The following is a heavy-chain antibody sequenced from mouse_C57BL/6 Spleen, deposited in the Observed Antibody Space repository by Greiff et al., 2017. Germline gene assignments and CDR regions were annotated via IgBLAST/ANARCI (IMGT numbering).Heavy chain of an antibody. CDR2: INPSSGYT. V-gene: IGHV1-4*01. J-gene: IGHJ2*01. CDR1: GYTFTSYT. D-gene: IGHD2-3*01. CDR3: ALIYDGYYDVDY. Sequence: QVQLQQSGAELARPGASVKMSCKASGYTFTSYTMHWVKQRPGQGLEWIGYINPSSGYTKYNQKFKDKATLTADKSSSTAYMQLSSLTSEDSAVYYCALIYDGYYDVDYWGQGTTLTVSS.